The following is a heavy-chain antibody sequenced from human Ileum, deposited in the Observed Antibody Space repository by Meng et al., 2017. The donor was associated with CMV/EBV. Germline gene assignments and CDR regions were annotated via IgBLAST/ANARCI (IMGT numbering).Heavy chain of an antibody. CDR2: IRYDGSNK. D-gene: IGHD3-3*01. CDR3: AKEYDYWSGYYPVSLRYYGMDV. CDR1: GFTFSSYG. V-gene: IGHV3-30*02. Sequence: GESLKISCAASGFTFSSYGMHWVRQAPGKGLEWVAFIRYDGSNKYYADSVKGRFTISRDNSKNTLYLQMNSLRAEDTAVYYCAKEYDYWSGYYPVSLRYYGMDVWGQGTTVTVSS. J-gene: IGHJ6*02.